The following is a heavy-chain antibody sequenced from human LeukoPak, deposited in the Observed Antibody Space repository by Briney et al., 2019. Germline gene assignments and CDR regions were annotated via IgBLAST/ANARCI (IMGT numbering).Heavy chain of an antibody. Sequence: SQTLSLTCTVSGGSISSGDYYWSWIRQPPGKGLEWIGYIYYSGSTYYNPSLKSRVTISVDTSKNQFSLKLSSVTAADTAVYYCARVLGGPTTDNWFDPWGQGNLVTVSS. V-gene: IGHV4-30-4*08. CDR2: IYYSGST. CDR1: GGSISSGDYY. CDR3: ARVLGGPTTDNWFDP. D-gene: IGHD4-11*01. J-gene: IGHJ5*02.